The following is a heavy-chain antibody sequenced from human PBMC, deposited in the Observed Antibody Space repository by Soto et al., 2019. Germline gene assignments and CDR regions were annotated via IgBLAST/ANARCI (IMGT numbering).Heavy chain of an antibody. CDR1: GYTFTNYG. CDR3: AKVQEKWSKFFDY. J-gene: IGHJ4*02. D-gene: IGHD2-15*01. V-gene: IGHV1-18*01. Sequence: QVQLVQSGAEVKKPGASVKVSCKASGYTFTNYGVSWVRQAPGQGLEWMGWIKTYKGNTNYAQKFQGRVTMTTDTSTSTAYMELRSLRSDDTAIYYCAKVQEKWSKFFDYWGQGTLVTVSS. CDR2: IKTYKGNT.